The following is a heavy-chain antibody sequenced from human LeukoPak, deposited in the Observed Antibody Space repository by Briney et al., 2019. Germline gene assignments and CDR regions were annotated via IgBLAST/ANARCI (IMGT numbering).Heavy chain of an antibody. CDR2: ISSSGSTT. CDR1: GFTFSNDE. D-gene: IGHD6-25*01. V-gene: IGHV3-48*03. CDR3: ARDGSAWFDY. J-gene: IGHJ5*01. Sequence: GGSLRLSCAASGFTFSNDEMNWVRQAPGKWLEWVSYISSSGSTTFCADSVKGRFTISRENAKNSLFLQMNSLRAEDTAVYYCARDGSAWFDYWGQGALVTVSS.